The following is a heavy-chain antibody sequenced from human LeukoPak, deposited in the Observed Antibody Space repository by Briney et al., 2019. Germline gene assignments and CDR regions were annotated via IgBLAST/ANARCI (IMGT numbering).Heavy chain of an antibody. CDR3: ARDLYYYYMDV. V-gene: IGHV1-2*02. J-gene: IGHJ6*03. Sequence: ALVKVSCKASGYTFSDSYMHWVRQAPGQGLEWMGWINPNSGATNYAQKFQGRVTMTRDTSNSTAYMELTGLRSDDTAVYYCARDLYYYYMDVWGKGTTVTVSS. CDR2: INPNSGAT. CDR1: GYTFSDSY.